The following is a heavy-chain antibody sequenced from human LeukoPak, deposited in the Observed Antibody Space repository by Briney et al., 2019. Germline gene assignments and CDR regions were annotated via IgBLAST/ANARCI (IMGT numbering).Heavy chain of an antibody. D-gene: IGHD1-20*01. V-gene: IGHV4-61*02. J-gene: IGHJ5*02. CDR2: ISSSGST. CDR1: GDSISSGDYY. CDR3: AIYKWPNWFDP. Sequence: SETLSLTCTVSGDSISSGDYYWSWIRQPAGKGLEWIGRISSSGSTNYNPSLKSRVTISVDTSKNQFSLKLSSVTAADTAVYYCAIYKWPNWFDPWGQGTLVTVSS.